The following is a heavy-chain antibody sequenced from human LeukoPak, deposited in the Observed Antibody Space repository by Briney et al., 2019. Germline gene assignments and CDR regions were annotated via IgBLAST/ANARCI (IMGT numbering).Heavy chain of an antibody. CDR2: TYYRGTT. Sequence: SDTLSLTCTVSGASISSTSYYWGWIRQPPGKGLEWIGSTYYRGTTYYNPSLKSRVTISVDTSKNQFSLKLSSVTAADTAVYYCARDHSGSYFHYYYYMDVWGKGTTVTVSS. J-gene: IGHJ6*03. D-gene: IGHD1-26*01. CDR3: ARDHSGSYFHYYYYMDV. CDR1: GASISSTSYY. V-gene: IGHV4-39*07.